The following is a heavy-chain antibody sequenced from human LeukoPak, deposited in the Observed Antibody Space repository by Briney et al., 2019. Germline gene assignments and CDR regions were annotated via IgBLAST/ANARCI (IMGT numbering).Heavy chain of an antibody. V-gene: IGHV3-30*04. CDR3: ARGEQLVPFDY. J-gene: IGHJ4*02. CDR1: GFTFSSYA. CDR2: ISYDGSNK. D-gene: IGHD6-13*01. Sequence: GRSLRLSCAASGFTFSSYAMHWVRQAPGKGLEWVAVISYDGSNKYYADSVKGRFTISRDNSKNTLYLQMNSLRAEDTAVYYCARGEQLVPFDYWGQGTLVTVSS.